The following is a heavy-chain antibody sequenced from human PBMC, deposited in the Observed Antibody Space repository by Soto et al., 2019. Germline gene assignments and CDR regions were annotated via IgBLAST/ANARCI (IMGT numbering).Heavy chain of an antibody. CDR2: IRSKAYGGTT. J-gene: IGHJ5*02. D-gene: IGHD2-2*01. CDR1: GFTFGDYA. Sequence: GGSLSLSCTASGFTFGDYAMSWSRQAPGKGLEWVGFIRSKAYGGTTEYAASVKGRFTISRDDSKSIAYLQMNSLKTEDTAVYFCAKAYRTSLLYPLYNWFDPWGQGTLVTVSS. CDR3: AKAYRTSLLYPLYNWFDP. V-gene: IGHV3-49*03.